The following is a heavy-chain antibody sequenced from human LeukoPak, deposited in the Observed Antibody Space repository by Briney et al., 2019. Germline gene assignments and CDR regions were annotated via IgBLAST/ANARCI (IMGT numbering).Heavy chain of an antibody. D-gene: IGHD1-26*01. CDR3: ARSSIVGATDYFDY. CDR2: IYTSGST. CDR1: GGSISSYY. V-gene: IGHV4-4*07. Sequence: SETLSLTCTVSGGSISSYYWSWIRRPAGKGLGWIGRIYTSGSTNYNPSLKSRVTMSVDTSKNQFSLKLSSVTAADTAVYYCARSSIVGATDYFDYWGQGTLVTVSS. J-gene: IGHJ4*02.